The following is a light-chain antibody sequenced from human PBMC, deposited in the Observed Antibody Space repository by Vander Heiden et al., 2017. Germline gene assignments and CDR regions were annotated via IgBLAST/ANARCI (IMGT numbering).Light chain of an antibody. Sequence: QSVLTQPPSVSGAPGQRVTIPCTGSSSNIGAGYDVHWYQQLPRTAPKLLIYGNSNRPSGVPDRFSGSKSGTSASLAITGLQAEDEADYYCQSYDSSLSGSVFGGGTKLTVL. CDR2: GNS. J-gene: IGLJ3*02. CDR1: SSNIGAGYD. V-gene: IGLV1-40*01. CDR3: QSYDSSLSGSV.